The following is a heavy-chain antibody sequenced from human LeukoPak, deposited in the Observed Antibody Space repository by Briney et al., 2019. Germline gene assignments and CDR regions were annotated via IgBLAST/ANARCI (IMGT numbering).Heavy chain of an antibody. J-gene: IGHJ5*02. V-gene: IGHV4-39*07. CDR3: ARDGVPAANWFDP. Sequence: SETLSLTCTVSGGSISSSSYYWGWIRQPPGKGLEWIGSIYYSGSTYYNPSLKSRVTISVDTSKNQFSLKLSSVTAADTAVYYCARDGVPAANWFDPWGQGSLVTVSS. D-gene: IGHD2-2*01. CDR2: IYYSGST. CDR1: GGSISSSSYY.